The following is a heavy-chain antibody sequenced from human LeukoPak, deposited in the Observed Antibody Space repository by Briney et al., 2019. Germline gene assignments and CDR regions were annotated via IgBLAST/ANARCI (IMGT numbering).Heavy chain of an antibody. V-gene: IGHV3-7*01. J-gene: IGHJ4*02. CDR3: ARDWHCSSTSCYDGRFDY. D-gene: IGHD2-2*01. CDR1: GFTFSSYW. Sequence: GGSLRLSCAASGFTFSSYWMSWVRQAPGKGLEWVANIKHDGSEKYYVDSVKGRFTISRDNAKNSLYLQMNSLRAEDTAVYYCARDWHCSSTSCYDGRFDYWGQGTLVTVSS. CDR2: IKHDGSEK.